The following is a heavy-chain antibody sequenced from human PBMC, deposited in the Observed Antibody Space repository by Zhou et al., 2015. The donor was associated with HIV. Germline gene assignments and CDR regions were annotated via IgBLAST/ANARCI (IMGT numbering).Heavy chain of an antibody. CDR2: IIPIFGTA. D-gene: IGHD5-18*01. V-gene: IGHV1-69*01. CDR1: GGTFSSYA. J-gene: IGHJ6*03. CDR3: ARRRTRYNNGLLSGYYYMDV. Sequence: QVQLVQSGAEVKKPGSSVKVSCKASGGTFSSYAISWVRQAPGQGLEWMGGIIPIFGTANYAQKFQGRVTITADESTSTAYMELSSLRSEDTAVYYCARRRTRYNNGLLSGYYYMDVWGKGTTVTVSS.